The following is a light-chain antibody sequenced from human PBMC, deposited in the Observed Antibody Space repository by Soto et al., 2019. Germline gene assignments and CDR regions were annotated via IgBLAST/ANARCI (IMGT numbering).Light chain of an antibody. CDR2: DVN. Sequence: QSVLTQPRSVSGSPGQSVTISCTGTSSDVGGNNYVSWYQQHPGKAPKLMIYDVNKRPSGIPDRFSGSKSGTSATLGITGLQTGDEADYYCGAWDSGLSGYVFGTGTKVTVL. CDR3: GAWDSGLSGYV. V-gene: IGLV2-11*02. J-gene: IGLJ1*01. CDR1: SSDVGGNNY.